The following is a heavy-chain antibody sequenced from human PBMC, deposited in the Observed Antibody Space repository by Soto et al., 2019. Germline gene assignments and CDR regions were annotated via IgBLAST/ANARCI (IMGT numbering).Heavy chain of an antibody. CDR1: GGTFSSYT. CDR3: ARTSDEDIVPYYYYYMDV. V-gene: IGHV1-69*02. Sequence: QVQLVQSGAEVKKPGSSVKVSCKASGGTFSSYTIGWVRQAPGQGLEWMGRIIPILGIANYAQKFQGRVTITADKSTSTAYMELSSLRSEDTAVYYCARTSDEDIVPYYYYYMDVWGKGTTVTVSS. CDR2: IIPILGIA. J-gene: IGHJ6*03. D-gene: IGHD2-8*01.